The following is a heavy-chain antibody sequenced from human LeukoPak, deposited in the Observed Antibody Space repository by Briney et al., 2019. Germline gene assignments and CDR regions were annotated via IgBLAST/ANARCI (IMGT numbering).Heavy chain of an antibody. Sequence: GGSLRLSCAASGFTFSSYPMSWVRQAPGKGLEWVSAISGGGGDTYYADSVKGRFTISRDNSKNTLYLQMNSLRAEDTALYYCATSSGWYPKYFDYWGQGTLITVSS. CDR2: ISGGGGDT. J-gene: IGHJ4*02. V-gene: IGHV3-23*01. CDR3: ATSSGWYPKYFDY. D-gene: IGHD6-19*01. CDR1: GFTFSSYP.